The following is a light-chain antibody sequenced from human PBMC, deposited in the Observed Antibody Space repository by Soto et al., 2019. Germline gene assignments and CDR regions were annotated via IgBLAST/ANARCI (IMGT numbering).Light chain of an antibody. V-gene: IGKV3-20*01. Sequence: IGLTQSPGTLSLSPGERATLSCRASQSVSSSYLAWYQQKPGQAPRLLIYGASSRATGIPVRFSGSGSETDFTLTITRLEPEDFAVYYCQQYSSSRTFGQGTKVDVK. CDR3: QQYSSSRT. CDR2: GAS. J-gene: IGKJ1*01. CDR1: QSVSSSY.